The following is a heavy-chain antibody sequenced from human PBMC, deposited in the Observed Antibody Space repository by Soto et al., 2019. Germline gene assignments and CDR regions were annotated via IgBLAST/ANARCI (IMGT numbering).Heavy chain of an antibody. D-gene: IGHD6-19*01. CDR3: ERACGWLDAFDI. J-gene: IGHJ3*02. CDR1: GYTFTSYG. V-gene: IGHV1-18*01. CDR2: ISAYNGNT. Sequence: ASLKLSCKASGYTFTSYGISWVRQAPGQGLEWMGWISAYNGNTNYAQKLQGRVTMTTDTSTSTAYMELRSLRSDDTAVYYCERACGWLDAFDIWGQGTMVSVSS.